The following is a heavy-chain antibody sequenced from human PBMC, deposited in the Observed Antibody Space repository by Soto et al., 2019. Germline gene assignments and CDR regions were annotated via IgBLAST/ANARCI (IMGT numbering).Heavy chain of an antibody. V-gene: IGHV1-18*01. D-gene: IGHD5-18*01. CDR2: ISAYNGNT. CDR1: GYTFTSYG. Sequence: ASVKVSCKASGYTFTSYGISWVRQAPGQGLEWMGWISAYNGNTNYAQKLQGRVTMTTDTSTSTAYMELRSLRSDDTAVYYCARTTGYIYALGWFDPWGQGTLVTVSS. CDR3: ARTTGYIYALGWFDP. J-gene: IGHJ5*02.